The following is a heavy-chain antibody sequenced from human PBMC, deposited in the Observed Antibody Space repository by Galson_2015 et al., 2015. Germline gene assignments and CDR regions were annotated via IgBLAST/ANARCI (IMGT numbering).Heavy chain of an antibody. D-gene: IGHD3-3*01. V-gene: IGHV3-53*01. J-gene: IGHJ3*02. CDR2: IYSGGST. Sequence: SLRLSCAASGFIVSSNYMSWVRQAPGKGLEWVSVIYSGGSTYFADSVKGRFTISRDNSKNTLYLQMNNLRAEDTAVYYCATATKTIFDAFDIWGQGTMVTASS. CDR3: ATATKTIFDAFDI. CDR1: GFIVSSNY.